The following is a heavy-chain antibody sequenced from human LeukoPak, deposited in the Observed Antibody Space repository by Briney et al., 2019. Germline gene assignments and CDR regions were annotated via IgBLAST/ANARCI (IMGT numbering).Heavy chain of an antibody. CDR3: AELGITMIGGV. CDR2: ISGSGHNT. D-gene: IGHD3-10*02. V-gene: IGHV3-23*01. CDR1: GFTFSNYG. J-gene: IGHJ6*04. Sequence: GGTLRLSCAASGFTFSNYGMNWVRQAPGKGLEWVSAISGSGHNTYYADSVKGRFTISRDNAKNSLYLQMNSLRAEDTAVYYCAELGITMIGGVWGKGTTVTISS.